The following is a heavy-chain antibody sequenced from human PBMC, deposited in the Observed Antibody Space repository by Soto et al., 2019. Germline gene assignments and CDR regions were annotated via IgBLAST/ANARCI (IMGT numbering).Heavy chain of an antibody. CDR2: INHSGST. CDR1: GGSFSGYY. V-gene: IGHV4-34*01. Sequence: PSETLSLTCAVYGGSFSGYYWSWIRQPPGKGLEWIGEINHSGSTNYNPSLKSRVTISVDTSKNQFSLKLSSVTAADTAVYYCARGRGYSGHHLFYWGQGTLVTVSS. CDR3: ARGRGYSGHHLFY. J-gene: IGHJ4*02. D-gene: IGHD5-12*01.